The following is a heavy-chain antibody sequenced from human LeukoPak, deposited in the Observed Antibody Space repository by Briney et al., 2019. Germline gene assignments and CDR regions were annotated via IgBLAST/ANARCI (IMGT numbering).Heavy chain of an antibody. D-gene: IGHD2-21*01. V-gene: IGHV3-23*01. CDR1: GFTFSSYT. CDR2: INGSGDAT. CDR3: AKSDCASDGCKLLNY. J-gene: IGHJ4*02. Sequence: GGSLRLSCAASGFTFSSYTMTWVGQAPGKGVEGGGAINGSGDATKYADSVMGRFTLSRDNSKNTVSLQMNSLRVEDTAVYYCAKSDCASDGCKLLNYWGQGTLVTASS.